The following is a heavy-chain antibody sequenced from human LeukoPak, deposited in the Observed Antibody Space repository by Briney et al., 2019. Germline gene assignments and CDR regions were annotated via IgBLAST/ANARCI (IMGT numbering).Heavy chain of an antibody. V-gene: IGHV3-66*01. CDR3: ARANGPGYYDSSGPLDY. CDR2: IYSGGST. D-gene: IGHD3-22*01. J-gene: IGHJ4*02. CDR1: GFTVSSNY. Sequence: GGSLRLSCAASGFTVSSNYMSWVRQAPGKGLEWVSVIYSGGSTYYADSVKGRFTISRDNSKNMLYLQMNSLRAEDTAVYYCARANGPGYYDSSGPLDYWGQGTLVTVSS.